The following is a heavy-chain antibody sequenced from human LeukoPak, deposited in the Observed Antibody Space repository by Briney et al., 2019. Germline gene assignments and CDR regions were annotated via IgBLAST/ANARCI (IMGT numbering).Heavy chain of an antibody. Sequence: SVKVSCKASGGTFSSYAISWVRQAPGQGLEWMGGIIPIFGTANYAQKLQGRVTMTTDTSTSTAYMELRSLKSDDTAVYYCARVGATTRRAAFDIWGQGTMVTVSS. D-gene: IGHD1-26*01. CDR3: ARVGATTRRAAFDI. CDR2: IIPIFGTA. CDR1: GGTFSSYA. J-gene: IGHJ3*02. V-gene: IGHV1-69*05.